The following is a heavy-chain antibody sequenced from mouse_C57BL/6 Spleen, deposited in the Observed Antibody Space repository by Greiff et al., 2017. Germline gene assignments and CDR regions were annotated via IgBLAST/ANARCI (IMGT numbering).Heavy chain of an antibody. V-gene: IGHV7-3*01. Sequence: EVKVVESGGGLVQPGGSLSLSCAASGFTFTDYYMSWVRQPPGKALEWLGFIRNKANGYTTEYSASVKGRFTISRDNSQSILYLQMNALRAEDSATYYCARYMTGTFAYWGQGTLVTVSA. J-gene: IGHJ3*01. CDR2: IRNKANGYTT. D-gene: IGHD4-1*01. CDR1: GFTFTDYY. CDR3: ARYMTGTFAY.